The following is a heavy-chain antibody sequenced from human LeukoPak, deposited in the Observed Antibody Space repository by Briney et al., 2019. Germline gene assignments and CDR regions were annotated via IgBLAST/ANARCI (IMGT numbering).Heavy chain of an antibody. Sequence: GGSLRLSCAASGFTFSSYWMCWVRQAPGKGLEWVANIKQDGSEKYYVDPVKGRFTISRDNAKNSLHLQLNSLRAEDTAVYYCASGARGTREGGDLYSFDYWGQGTLVTVSS. D-gene: IGHD4-17*01. CDR1: GFTFSSYW. CDR3: ASGARGTREGGDLYSFDY. J-gene: IGHJ4*02. V-gene: IGHV3-7*01. CDR2: IKQDGSEK.